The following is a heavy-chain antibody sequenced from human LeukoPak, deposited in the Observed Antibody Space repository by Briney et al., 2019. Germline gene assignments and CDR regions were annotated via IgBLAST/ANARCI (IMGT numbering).Heavy chain of an antibody. Sequence: GGSLRLSCAASGFTFSSYGMHWVRQAPGKGLEWVAVIRYDGSNKYYADSVKGRFTISRDNSKNTLYLQMNSLRAEDTAVYYCARDLRPAYWGSGNKNYYYCGMDVWGQGTTVTVSS. CDR3: ARDLRPAYWGSGNKNYYYCGMDV. D-gene: IGHD3-10*01. CDR2: IRYDGSNK. J-gene: IGHJ6*02. V-gene: IGHV3-33*01. CDR1: GFTFSSYG.